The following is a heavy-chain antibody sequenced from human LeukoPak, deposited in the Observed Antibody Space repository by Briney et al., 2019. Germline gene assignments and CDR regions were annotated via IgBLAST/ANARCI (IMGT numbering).Heavy chain of an antibody. CDR1: GFTFANYY. CDR2: ILSSGDT. D-gene: IGHD6-6*01. Sequence: GGSLRLSCAASGFTFANYYMHWVRHVTGEGLEWVSNILSSGDTQYSGSAKGRFTISRENDKNSLYLQMNTLRVEDTAVYYCARDLGGSSNGPSRMDVWGQGTTVIVSS. V-gene: IGHV3-13*01. CDR3: ARDLGGSSNGPSRMDV. J-gene: IGHJ6*02.